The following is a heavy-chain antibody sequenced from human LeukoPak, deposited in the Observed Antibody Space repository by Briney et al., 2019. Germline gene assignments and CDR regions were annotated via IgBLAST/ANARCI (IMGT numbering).Heavy chain of an antibody. D-gene: IGHD6-6*01. CDR1: GYIFTGYY. CDR2: INPNNGYT. V-gene: IGHV1-2*02. CDR3: ARVPDSSSSVDS. Sequence: ASVKVSCKASGYIFTGYYLHWARQAPGQGLEWMGLINPNNGYTNYAQKFQGRVTMTRDTSISTAYMDLSRLGFDDTAVYYCARVPDSSSSVDSWGQGTLVTVSS. J-gene: IGHJ4*02.